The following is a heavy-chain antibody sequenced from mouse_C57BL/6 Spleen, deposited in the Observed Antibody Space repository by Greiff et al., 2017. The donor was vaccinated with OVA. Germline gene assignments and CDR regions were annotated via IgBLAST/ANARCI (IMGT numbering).Heavy chain of an antibody. CDR2: INYDGSST. J-gene: IGHJ2*01. Sequence: EVKLVESEGGLVQPGSSMKLSCTASGFTFSDYYMAWVRQVPEKGLEWVANINYDGSSTYYLDSLKSRFIISRDNAKNILYLQMSSLKSEDTATYYCARDNGTGFDYWGQGTTLTVSS. V-gene: IGHV5-16*01. CDR3: ARDNGTGFDY. D-gene: IGHD4-1*01. CDR1: GFTFSDYY.